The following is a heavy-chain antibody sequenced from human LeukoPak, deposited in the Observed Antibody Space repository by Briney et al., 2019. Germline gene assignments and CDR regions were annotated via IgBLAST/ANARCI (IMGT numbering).Heavy chain of an antibody. V-gene: IGHV1-69*13. J-gene: IGHJ4*02. CDR3: ARDSGSSWTKYLILFDY. Sequence: ASVKVSCKASGGTFSSYAISWVRQAPGQGLEWMGGIIPIFGTANYAQKFHGRVTITADESTSTAYMELSSLRSEDTAVYYCARDSGSSWTKYLILFDYWGQGTLVTVSS. CDR2: IIPIFGTA. D-gene: IGHD6-13*01. CDR1: GGTFSSYA.